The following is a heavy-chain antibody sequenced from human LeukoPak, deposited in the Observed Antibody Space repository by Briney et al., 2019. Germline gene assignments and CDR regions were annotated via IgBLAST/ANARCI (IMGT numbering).Heavy chain of an antibody. CDR2: IYYSGST. CDR3: ARERYSGSYYERKYYMDV. Sequence: MTSETLSLTCTVSGGSISSYYWSWIRQPPGKGLEWIGYIYYSGSTNYNPSLKSRVTISVDTSKNQFSLKLSSVTVADTAVYYCARERYSGSYYERKYYMDVWGKGTTVTVSS. D-gene: IGHD1-26*01. J-gene: IGHJ6*03. CDR1: GGSISSYY. V-gene: IGHV4-59*01.